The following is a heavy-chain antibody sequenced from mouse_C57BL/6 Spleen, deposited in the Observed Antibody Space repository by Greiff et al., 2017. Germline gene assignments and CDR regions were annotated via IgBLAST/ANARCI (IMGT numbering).Heavy chain of an antibody. CDR2: IYPGDGDT. V-gene: IGHV1-82*01. J-gene: IGHJ4*01. CDR3: ANFPMDY. CDR1: GYAFSSSW. Sequence: VQVVESGPELVKPGASVKISCKASGYAFSSSWMNWVKQRPGKGLEWIGRIYPGDGDTNYNGKFKGKATLTADKSSSTAYMQLSSLTSEDSAVYFCANFPMDYWGQGTSVTVSS.